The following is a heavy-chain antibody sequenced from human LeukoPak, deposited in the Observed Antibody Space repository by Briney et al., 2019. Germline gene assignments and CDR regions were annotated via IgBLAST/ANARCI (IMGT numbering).Heavy chain of an antibody. CDR2: ISYDGSNK. D-gene: IGHD2-8*02. J-gene: IGHJ6*02. CDR3: ARSTGDYYYYYGMDV. Sequence: GGSLRLSCAASGFTFSGYPIHWVRQAPGKGLEWVAVISYDGSNKYYADSVKGRFTISRDNSKNTLYLQMNSLRAEDTAVYYCARSTGDYYYYYGMDVWGQGTTVTVSS. CDR1: GFTFSGYP. V-gene: IGHV3-30-3*01.